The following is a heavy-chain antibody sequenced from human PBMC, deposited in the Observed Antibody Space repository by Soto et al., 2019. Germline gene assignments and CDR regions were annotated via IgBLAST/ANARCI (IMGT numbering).Heavy chain of an antibody. CDR2: ISSSSSTI. J-gene: IGHJ6*03. Sequence: GGSLRLSCAASGFTFSRYSMNWVRQAPGKGLEWVSYISSSSSTIYYADSVKGRFTISRDNAKNSLYLQMNSLRAEDTAVYYCARDYTDYYYYYYMDVWGKGTTVTVSS. CDR1: GFTFSRYS. D-gene: IGHD3-16*01. CDR3: ARDYTDYYYYYYMDV. V-gene: IGHV3-48*01.